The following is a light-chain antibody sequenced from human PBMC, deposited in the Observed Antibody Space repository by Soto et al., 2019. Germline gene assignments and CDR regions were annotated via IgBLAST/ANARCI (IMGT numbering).Light chain of an antibody. CDR2: VNSGGSH. J-gene: IGLJ2*01. V-gene: IGLV4-69*01. CDR3: QTWGTGYVV. Sequence: QAVVTQSPSASASLGASIKLTCTLSSGHSSYDIAWHQQQPDKGPRFLMTVNSGGSHNKGDGIPDRFSGSSSGAERYLTISSLQSEDEADYYCQTWGTGYVVFGGGTKVTVL. CDR1: SGHSSYD.